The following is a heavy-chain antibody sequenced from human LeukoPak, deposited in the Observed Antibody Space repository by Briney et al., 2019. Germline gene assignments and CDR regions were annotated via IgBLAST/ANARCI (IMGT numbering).Heavy chain of an antibody. J-gene: IGHJ4*02. CDR2: IIRGGST. CDR1: GFTFSNYA. V-gene: IGHV3-23*01. CDR3: AKDRDDTLTPLDY. D-gene: IGHD3-9*01. Sequence: GGSLRLSCAASGFTFSNYAMSWVRQAPGKGLEWVSGIIRGGSTYYPGSVKGRFTISRDNSKNTPYLQMNSLRAEDTALYYCAKDRDDTLTPLDYWGQGTLVTVSS.